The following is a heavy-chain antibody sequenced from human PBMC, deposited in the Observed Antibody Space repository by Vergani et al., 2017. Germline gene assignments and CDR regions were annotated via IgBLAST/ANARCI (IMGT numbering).Heavy chain of an antibody. V-gene: IGHV4-59*01. D-gene: IGHD3-22*01. CDR1: GGSISSYY. J-gene: IGHJ6*03. Sequence: QVQLQESGPGLVKPSETLSLTCTVSGGSISSYYWSWIRQPPGKGREWIGYIYYSGSTNYNPSLESRVTISVETSKNQVSLKLSSVTAADTAVYYCARYYYDSSGYPGYYYMDVWGKGTTVTVSS. CDR2: IYYSGST. CDR3: ARYYYDSSGYPGYYYMDV.